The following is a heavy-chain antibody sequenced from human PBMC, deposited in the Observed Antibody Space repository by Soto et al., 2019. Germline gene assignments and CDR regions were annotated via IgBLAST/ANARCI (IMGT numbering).Heavy chain of an antibody. Sequence: QVQLVESGGGVVQPGRSLRLSCEASGFSFSAYGMHRVRQAPGKGLEWVAVIWNDGINKYYADSVKGRFTISRDNSKNTLYLQMNSLRAEDTAVYYCARVLRSFDWDYALDIWGQGAMVTVSS. V-gene: IGHV3-33*01. CDR2: IWNDGINK. J-gene: IGHJ3*02. CDR3: ARVLRSFDWDYALDI. CDR1: GFSFSAYG. D-gene: IGHD3-9*01.